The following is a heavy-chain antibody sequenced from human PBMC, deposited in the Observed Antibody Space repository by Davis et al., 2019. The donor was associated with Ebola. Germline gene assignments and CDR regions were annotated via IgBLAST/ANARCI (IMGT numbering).Heavy chain of an antibody. CDR1: GFTVSTNY. D-gene: IGHD6-6*01. CDR2: IYSGGST. Sequence: PGGSLRLSCAASGFTVSTNYMSWVRQAPGKGLEWVSVIYSGGSTYYADSVKGRFTISRDNSKNTLYLQMNSLRAEDTAVYYCARDAVAARTGGGDGMDVWGQGTTVTVSS. J-gene: IGHJ6*02. V-gene: IGHV3-66*01. CDR3: ARDAVAARTGGGDGMDV.